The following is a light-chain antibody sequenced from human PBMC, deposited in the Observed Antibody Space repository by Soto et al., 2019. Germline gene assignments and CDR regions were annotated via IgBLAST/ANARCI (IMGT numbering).Light chain of an antibody. CDR1: QKISSY. CDR2: DAS. V-gene: IGKV3-11*01. Sequence: EIVLTQSPGTLSLSPGERATLSCRASQKISSYLAWYQQQPGQAPMLLIYDASNRATGIPARFSGSGSGTYFPLTISSLEPEDFAVYYWQQRSNWPPLTFGGGTKVEIK. CDR3: QQRSNWPPLT. J-gene: IGKJ4*01.